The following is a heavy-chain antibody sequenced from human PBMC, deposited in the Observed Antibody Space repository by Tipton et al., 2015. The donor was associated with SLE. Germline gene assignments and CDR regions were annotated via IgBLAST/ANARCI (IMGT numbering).Heavy chain of an antibody. CDR3: GKGPSGYSSSCVDY. J-gene: IGHJ4*02. V-gene: IGHV3-9*01. CDR2: ISWNSNDI. D-gene: IGHD6-6*01. Sequence: SLRLSCAASGLTFEDYAMHWVRQAPGKGLEWVSSISWNSNDIAYADSVKGRFTISRDNAKNSLYLQMNSLRTEDTALYYCGKGPSGYSSSCVDYWGQGSLVTVSS. CDR1: GLTFEDYA.